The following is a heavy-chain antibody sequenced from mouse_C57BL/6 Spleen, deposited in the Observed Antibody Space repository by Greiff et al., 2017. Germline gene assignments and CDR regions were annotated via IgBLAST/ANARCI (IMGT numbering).Heavy chain of an antibody. J-gene: IGHJ4*01. CDR3: VRHPGYYGGAMDY. CDR2: IRSKSNNYAT. CDR1: GFSFNTYA. Sequence: EVKLVESGGGLVQPKGSLKLSCAASGFSFNTYAMNWVRQAPGKGLEWVARIRSKSNNYATYYADSVKDRFTISRDDSESMLYLQMNNLKTEDTAMYYCVRHPGYYGGAMDYWGQGTSVTASS. D-gene: IGHD1-1*01. V-gene: IGHV10-1*01.